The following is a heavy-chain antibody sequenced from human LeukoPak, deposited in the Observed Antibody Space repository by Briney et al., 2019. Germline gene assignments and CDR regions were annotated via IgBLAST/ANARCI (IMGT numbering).Heavy chain of an antibody. CDR2: ISSSSTTI. D-gene: IGHD3-10*01. V-gene: IGHV3-48*01. CDR1: GFTFSSYS. Sequence: GGSLRLSCAASGFTFSSYSMMWVRQAPGKGLECVSYISSSSTTIHYTDSVKGRFTISRDNPKNSVNLQMNSLRAEDTAVYYCARDQDGSGRLRGIDYWGQGTLVTVSS. CDR3: ARDQDGSGRLRGIDY. J-gene: IGHJ4*02.